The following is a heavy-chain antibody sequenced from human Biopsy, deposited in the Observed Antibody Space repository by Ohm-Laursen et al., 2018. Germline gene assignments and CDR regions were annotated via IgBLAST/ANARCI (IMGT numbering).Heavy chain of an antibody. V-gene: IGHV4-4*07. CDR1: GGSISNYY. CDR3: ARGMRSSGWPYFDS. D-gene: IGHD6-19*01. CDR2: IYSSGST. J-gene: IGHJ4*02. Sequence: SETLSLTCTVSGGSISNYYWSWIRQPAGKGLEWIGRIYSSGSTNYNPSLKSRVTMSVDTSKNQFSLKLSSVTAAGTAIYYCARGMRSSGWPYFDSWGQGTLVTVSS.